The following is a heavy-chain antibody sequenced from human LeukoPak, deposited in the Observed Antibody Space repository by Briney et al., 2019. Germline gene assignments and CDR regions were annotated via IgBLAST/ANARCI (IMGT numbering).Heavy chain of an antibody. CDR1: GGSINNDDYS. J-gene: IGHJ4*02. CDR3: ARALSSGYDFSYFDY. CDR2: IYHTGST. V-gene: IGHV4-30-2*01. D-gene: IGHD5-12*01. Sequence: SQTLSLTCAVSGGSINNDDYSWSWIRQPPGKGLEWIGYIYHTGSTYYNPSLKSRVTMLVDRSKNQFSLNLSSVTAADTAVYYCARALSSGYDFSYFDYWGQGTLVTVSS.